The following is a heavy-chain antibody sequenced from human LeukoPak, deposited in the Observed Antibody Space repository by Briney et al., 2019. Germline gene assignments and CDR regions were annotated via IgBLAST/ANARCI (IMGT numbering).Heavy chain of an antibody. J-gene: IGHJ3*02. Sequence: SVRVSCTASGGTFSSYAISWVRQAPGQGLEWMGGIIPIFGTANYAQKFPGRVTITADESTSTAYMELSSLRSEDTAVYYCARGLRWQKSDSAFDIWGQGTMVTVSS. CDR2: IIPIFGTA. CDR1: GGTFSSYA. CDR3: ARGLRWQKSDSAFDI. D-gene: IGHD4-23*01. V-gene: IGHV1-69*13.